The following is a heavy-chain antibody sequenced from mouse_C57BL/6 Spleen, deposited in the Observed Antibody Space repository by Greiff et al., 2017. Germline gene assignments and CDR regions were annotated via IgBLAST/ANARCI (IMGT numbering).Heavy chain of an antibody. J-gene: IGHJ4*01. Sequence: VQLQQPGAELVKPGASVKLSCKASGYTFTSYWMQWVKQRPGQGLEWIGEIDPSDGYTNYNQKFKGKATLTVDTSSSTAYMQLSSLTSEDSAVYYCARRGLQSPREYWGQGTSVTVSS. CDR3: ARRGLQSPREY. D-gene: IGHD2-2*01. CDR2: IDPSDGYT. CDR1: GYTFTSYW. V-gene: IGHV1-50*01.